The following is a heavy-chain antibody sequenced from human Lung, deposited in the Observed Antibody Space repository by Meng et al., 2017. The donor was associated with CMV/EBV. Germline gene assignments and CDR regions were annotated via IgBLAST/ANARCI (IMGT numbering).Heavy chain of an antibody. CDR3: RDGHYSGR. D-gene: IGHD2-8*01. J-gene: IGHJ4*02. CDR1: GLRFSRFW. V-gene: IGHV3-7*02. CDR2: IKEDGSEK. Sequence: QVVGVGGGLAQPGGSLRLSCKVSGLRFSRFWMSWVRQAPGKGLEWVANIKEDGSEKYYVDSVKGRFTISRDNAKNSLYLQMNSLRVEDTAVYYCRDGHYSGRWGQGTLVTVSS.